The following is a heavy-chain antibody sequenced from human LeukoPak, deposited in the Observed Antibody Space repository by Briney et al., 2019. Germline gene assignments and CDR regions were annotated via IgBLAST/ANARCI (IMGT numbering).Heavy chain of an antibody. Sequence: SETLSLTCTVSGGSISSYYWSWIRQPPGKGLEWIGCIYYSGSTNYNPSLKSRVTISVDTSKNQFSLNLSSVTVADTAVYYCARESLSGYASGPEDYWGQGTLVTVSS. CDR1: GGSISSYY. CDR2: IYYSGST. D-gene: IGHD3-22*01. V-gene: IGHV4-59*12. J-gene: IGHJ4*02. CDR3: ARESLSGYASGPEDY.